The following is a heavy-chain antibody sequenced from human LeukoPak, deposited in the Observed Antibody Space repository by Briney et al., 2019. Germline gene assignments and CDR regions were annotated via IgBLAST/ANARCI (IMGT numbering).Heavy chain of an antibody. V-gene: IGHV4-59*08. J-gene: IGHJ5*02. CDR2: IYYSGST. CDR3: ARHGLFSSGYYYWFDP. D-gene: IGHD3-22*01. Sequence: SETLSLTCTVYGGSISSYYWSWIRQPPGKGMEWIGYIYYSGSTNYNPSLKSRVTISVDTSKNQFSLKLSSVTAADTAVYYCARHGLFSSGYYYWFDPWGQGTLVTVSS. CDR1: GGSISSYY.